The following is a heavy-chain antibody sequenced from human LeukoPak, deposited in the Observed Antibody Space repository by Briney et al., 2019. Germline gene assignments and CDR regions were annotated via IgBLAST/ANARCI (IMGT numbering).Heavy chain of an antibody. V-gene: IGHV1-18*04. D-gene: IGHD2-15*01. J-gene: IGHJ4*02. CDR3: ARDLLGYCSGGSCCLDY. Sequence: ASVKVSCKASGYTFTSYGISWVRQAPGQGLEWMGWISAYNGNTNYAQKLQGRVTMTTDTSTSTAYMELRSRRSDDTAVYYCARDLLGYCSGGSCCLDYWGQGTLVTVSS. CDR2: ISAYNGNT. CDR1: GYTFTSYG.